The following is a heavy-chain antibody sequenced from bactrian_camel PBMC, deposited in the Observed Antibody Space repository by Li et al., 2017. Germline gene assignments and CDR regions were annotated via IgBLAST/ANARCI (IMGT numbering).Heavy chain of an antibody. CDR1: GYILSSCK. CDR3: AADLLCAGWVARDYTY. V-gene: IGHV3S53*01. D-gene: IGHD5*01. J-gene: IGHJ4*01. Sequence: HVQLVESGGGSVQAGGSLKLACAASGYILSSCKMAWFRQSPGKEREGVAVIDSDGSTSYADSVKGRFTISKANAQNTLYLQMNSLKPEDTAMYYCAADLLCAGWVARDYTYWGQGTQVTVS. CDR2: IDSDGST.